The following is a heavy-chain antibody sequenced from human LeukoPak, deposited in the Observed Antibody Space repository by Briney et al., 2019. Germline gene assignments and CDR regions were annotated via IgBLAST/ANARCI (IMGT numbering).Heavy chain of an antibody. J-gene: IGHJ4*02. CDR2: TYYRSKWYN. V-gene: IGHV6-1*01. D-gene: IGHD6-19*01. CDR3: ARDFGTTGWRTFDY. CDR1: GDSVSSQNGA. Sequence: SQTLSLTCVVSGDSVSSQNGAWNWIRQSPSRGLEWLGRTYYRSKWYNDYAESMEGRMTISQDTSKNQYSLHLNSVTPDDTAVYYCARDFGTTGWRTFDYWGQGTLVTVSS.